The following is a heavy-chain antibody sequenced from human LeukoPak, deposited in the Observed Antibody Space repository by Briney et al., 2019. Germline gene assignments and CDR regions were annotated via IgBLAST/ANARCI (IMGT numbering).Heavy chain of an antibody. Sequence: SETLSLTCTVSGGSISSGGYYWSWIRQHPGKGLEWIGYIYYSGSTYYNPSLKSRVTISVDTSKNQFSLKLSSVTAADTAVYYCARGRDYSDYSPHSDYWGQGTLVTVSS. J-gene: IGHJ4*02. CDR2: IYYSGST. CDR3: ARGRDYSDYSPHSDY. CDR1: GGSISSGGYY. V-gene: IGHV4-31*03. D-gene: IGHD4-11*01.